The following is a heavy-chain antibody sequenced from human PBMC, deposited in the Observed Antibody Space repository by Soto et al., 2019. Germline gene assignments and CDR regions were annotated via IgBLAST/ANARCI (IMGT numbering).Heavy chain of an antibody. D-gene: IGHD6-13*01. V-gene: IGHV4-4*07. J-gene: IGHJ4*02. CDR3: ATGIAAARPNDY. CDR1: GGSISSYY. CDR2: IYTSGST. Sequence: QVQLQESGPGLVKPSETLSLTCTVSGGSISSYYWSWIRQPAGKGLEWIGRIYTSGSTNYNPSLNSRVTMSVTTSKNQFSLKLSSVTAADTAVYYCATGIAAARPNDYWGQGTLVTVSS.